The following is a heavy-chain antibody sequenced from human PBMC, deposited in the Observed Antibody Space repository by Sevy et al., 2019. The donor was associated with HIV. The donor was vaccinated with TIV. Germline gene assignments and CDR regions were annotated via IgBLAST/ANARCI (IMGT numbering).Heavy chain of an antibody. D-gene: IGHD3-10*01. J-gene: IGHJ4*02. V-gene: IGHV3-21*05. CDR3: VRRGVDAYNVYFDL. Sequence: GGSLRLSCTASGFTFSAYSMNWVRQAPGKGLEWLSYISTGTDHIYYADSATGRFTISRDDAKKSVYLEMKSLRDQDTALYYCVRRGVDAYNVYFDLWGQGTLVTVSS. CDR1: GFTFSAYS. CDR2: ISTGTDHI.